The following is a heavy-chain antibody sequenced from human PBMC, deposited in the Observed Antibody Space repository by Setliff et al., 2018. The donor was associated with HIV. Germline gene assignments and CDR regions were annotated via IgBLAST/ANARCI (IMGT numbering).Heavy chain of an antibody. CDR1: GGSISSYY. CDR2: IYTSGST. J-gene: IGHJ4*02. D-gene: IGHD3-22*01. Sequence: SETLSLTCTVSGGSISSYYWSWIRQPPGKGLEWIGYIYTSGSTNYNPSLKSRVTISVDTSKNQFSLKLSSVTAADTAVYYCARGLSFYDPGGFDYWGQGTLVTDSS. CDR3: ARGLSFYDPGGFDY. V-gene: IGHV4-4*09.